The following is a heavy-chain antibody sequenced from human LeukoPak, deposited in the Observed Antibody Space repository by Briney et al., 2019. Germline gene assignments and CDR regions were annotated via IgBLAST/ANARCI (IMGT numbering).Heavy chain of an antibody. V-gene: IGHV3-23*01. J-gene: IGHJ4*03. CDR2: ISGSGGSA. D-gene: IGHD2-15*01. CDR3: ATLYCSGGSCYPSYFDY. Sequence: RRGGSLRLSCAASGVTFSCYAMSWVRQAPGKGLEWVSAISGSGGSAYYADSVKGRFTISRDNSKNTLYLQMNSLRAEDTAVYYCATLYCSGGSCYPSYFDYWGQGTLVTVSS. CDR1: GVTFSCYA.